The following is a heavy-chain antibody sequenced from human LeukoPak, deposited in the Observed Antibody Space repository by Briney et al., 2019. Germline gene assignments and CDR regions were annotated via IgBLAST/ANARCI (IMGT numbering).Heavy chain of an antibody. CDR1: GFTVSSNY. D-gene: IGHD3-10*01. Sequence: GGSLRLSCAASGFTVSSNYMSWARQAPGKGLEWVSVIYSGGSTYYADSVKGRFTISRDNSKNTLYLQMNSLRAEDTAVYYCAREVFGEPPGWYNWFDPWGQGTLVTVSS. V-gene: IGHV3-66*01. CDR2: IYSGGST. CDR3: AREVFGEPPGWYNWFDP. J-gene: IGHJ5*02.